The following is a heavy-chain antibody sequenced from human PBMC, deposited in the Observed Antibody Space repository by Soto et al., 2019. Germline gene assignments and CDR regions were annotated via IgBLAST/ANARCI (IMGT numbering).Heavy chain of an antibody. V-gene: IGHV4-59*01. CDR2: FYYRGIT. CDR1: GGSISSYY. J-gene: IGHJ4*02. Sequence: SETLSLPGTVSGGSISSYYWSWIRQPPGKGLGWSGYFYYRGITNYKPSLKRRVTISVDTSKNQFSLKLNSVTAADTAVYYSARGSYVCNTWGQGPLVTLST. D-gene: IGHD1-26*01. CDR3: ARGSYVCNT.